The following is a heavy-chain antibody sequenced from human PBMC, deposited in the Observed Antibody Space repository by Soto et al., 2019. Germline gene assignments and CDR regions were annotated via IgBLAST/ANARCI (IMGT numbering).Heavy chain of an antibody. J-gene: IGHJ6*02. CDR3: ASRSYGSGSYYIYGMDV. V-gene: IGHV1-8*01. CDR1: GYTFTSYD. D-gene: IGHD3-10*01. Sequence: QVQLVQSGAEVKKPGASVKVSCKASGYTFTSYDINWVRQATGQGLEWMGWMNPNSGNTGYAQKFQGRVTMTRNTSISTAYMELSSLRSEDTAVYYCASRSYGSGSYYIYGMDVWGQGTTVTVSS. CDR2: MNPNSGNT.